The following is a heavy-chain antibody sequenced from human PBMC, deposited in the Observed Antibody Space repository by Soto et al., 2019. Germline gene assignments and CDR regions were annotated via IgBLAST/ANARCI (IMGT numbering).Heavy chain of an antibody. CDR1: GGSINSGGYY. J-gene: IGHJ4*02. Sequence: QMQLQESGPGLVKPSQTLSLTCTVSGGSINSGGYYWSWIRQRPGKDLEWIGYIYYSGSTLYNPSLKSLLSISVDTSKNQFSLRLYSVTAADSAVYYCAREHHYYDSSAYHFYFDYWGQGTLVTVSS. D-gene: IGHD3-22*01. CDR3: AREHHYYDSSAYHFYFDY. CDR2: IYYSGST. V-gene: IGHV4-31*01.